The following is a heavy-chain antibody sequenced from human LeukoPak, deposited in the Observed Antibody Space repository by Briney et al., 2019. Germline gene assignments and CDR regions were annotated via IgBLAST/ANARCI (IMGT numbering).Heavy chain of an antibody. V-gene: IGHV3-23*01. CDR2: ISGSGGST. CDR1: GFTFSSYA. D-gene: IGHD3-3*01. J-gene: IGHJ4*02. Sequence: GGSLRLSCAASGFTFSSYAMSWVRQAPGKGLEWVSAISGSGGSTYYADSAKGRFTISRDNSKNTLYLQMNSLRAEDTAVYYCAKDKAPITIFGVVIQGPDYWGQGTLVTVSS. CDR3: AKDKAPITIFGVVIQGPDY.